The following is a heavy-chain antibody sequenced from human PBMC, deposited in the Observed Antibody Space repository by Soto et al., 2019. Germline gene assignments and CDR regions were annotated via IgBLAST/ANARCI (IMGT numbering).Heavy chain of an antibody. D-gene: IGHD6-19*01. CDR3: AIVPSSGAVCQLFDF. CDR2: VIPRSGAT. V-gene: IGHV1-2*02. Sequence: GGAEQVSCKAAGCIFGDSYIHWGRQEPGQGREGMGWVIPRSGATSYSQNLQGRVTVTSDTSISTGYIELTSLRAEDTAVYFGAIVPSSGAVCQLFDFWGQGTLGT. J-gene: IGHJ4*02. CDR1: GCIFGDSY.